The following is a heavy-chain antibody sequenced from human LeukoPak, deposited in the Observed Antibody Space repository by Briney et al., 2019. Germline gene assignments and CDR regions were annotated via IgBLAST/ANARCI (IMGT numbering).Heavy chain of an antibody. Sequence: GASVKVSCKASGYTFTSYGISWVRQAPGQGLEWMGWISAYNGNTNYAQKLQGRVTMTTDTSTSTAYMELRSLRSDDTAVCYCARDSSLYYDSSGYCDYWGQGTLVTVSS. CDR3: ARDSSLYYDSSGYCDY. V-gene: IGHV1-18*01. CDR1: GYTFTSYG. CDR2: ISAYNGNT. J-gene: IGHJ4*02. D-gene: IGHD3-22*01.